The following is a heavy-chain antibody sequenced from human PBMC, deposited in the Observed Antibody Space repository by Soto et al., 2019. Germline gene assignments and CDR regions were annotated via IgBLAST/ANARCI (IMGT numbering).Heavy chain of an antibody. J-gene: IGHJ4*02. CDR2: IIPIFGTA. CDR3: ARLDADYDILTGSY. Sequence: SVKVSCKASGGTFSSYAISWVRQAPGQGLEWMGGIIPIFGTANYAQKFQGRVTITADESTSTAYMELSSLRSEDTAVYYCARLDADYDILTGSYWGQRTLVTVSS. V-gene: IGHV1-69*13. CDR1: GGTFSSYA. D-gene: IGHD3-9*01.